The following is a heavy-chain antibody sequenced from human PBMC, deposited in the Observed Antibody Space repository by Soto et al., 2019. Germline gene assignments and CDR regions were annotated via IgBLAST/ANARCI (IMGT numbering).Heavy chain of an antibody. Sequence: SETLSLTCSVSGVSIRSYYWSWIRQAPGKGLEWIGYIYYTGSTNYNPSLKSRVTLSAETSKNQFSLKLSSVTAADTAMYYCARDLSIPDPPYNWFDPWGQGTQVTVSS. D-gene: IGHD6-6*01. CDR3: ARDLSIPDPPYNWFDP. CDR2: IYYTGST. V-gene: IGHV4-59*01. J-gene: IGHJ5*02. CDR1: GVSIRSYY.